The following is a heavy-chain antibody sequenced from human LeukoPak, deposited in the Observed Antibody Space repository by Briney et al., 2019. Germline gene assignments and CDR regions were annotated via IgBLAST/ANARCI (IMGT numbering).Heavy chain of an antibody. Sequence: GGSLRLSCAASGFTFSSYEMNWVRQAPGKGLEWVSYISSSGSTIYYADSVKGRFTISRDNAKNSLYLQMNSLRAEDTAVYYCARGMVGYYYYYMDVWGKGTTVSVSS. CDR3: ARGMVGYYYYYMDV. D-gene: IGHD1-26*01. CDR2: ISSSGSTI. J-gene: IGHJ6*03. CDR1: GFTFSSYE. V-gene: IGHV3-48*03.